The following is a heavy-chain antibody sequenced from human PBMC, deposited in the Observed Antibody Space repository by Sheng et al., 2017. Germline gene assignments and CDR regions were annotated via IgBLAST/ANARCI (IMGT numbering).Heavy chain of an antibody. Sequence: EVQLVESGGGLVKPGGSLRLSCAASGFTFSSYSMNWVRQAPGKGLEWVSSISSSSSYIYYADSVKGRFTISRDNAKNSLYLQMNSLRAEDTAVYYCARGGVSIAAAVNFDYWGQGTLVTVSS. CDR3: ARGGVSIAAAVNFDY. CDR1: GFTFSSYS. CDR2: ISSSSSYI. J-gene: IGHJ4*02. V-gene: IGHV3-21*01. D-gene: IGHD6-13*01.